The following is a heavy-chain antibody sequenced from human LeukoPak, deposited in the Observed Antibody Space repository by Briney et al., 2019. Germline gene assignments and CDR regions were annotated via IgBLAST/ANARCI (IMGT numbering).Heavy chain of an antibody. J-gene: IGHJ3*02. D-gene: IGHD6-6*01. CDR3: TRLKSIRAFDI. V-gene: IGHV4-39*01. CDR2: IYYSGST. CDR1: GGSISSSSYY. Sequence: SETLSLTCTVSGGSISSSSYYWGWIRQPPGKGLEWIGSIYYSGSTYYNPSLKSRVTISVDTSKNQFSLKLSSVTAADTAVYYCTRLKSIRAFDIWGQGTMVTVSS.